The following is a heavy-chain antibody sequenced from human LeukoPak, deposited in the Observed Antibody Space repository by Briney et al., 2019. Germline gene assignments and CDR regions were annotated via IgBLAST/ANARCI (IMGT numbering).Heavy chain of an antibody. D-gene: IGHD3-9*01. CDR1: GDSINTYY. CDR2: IYYSGNT. V-gene: IGHV4-59*01. CDR3: ARRSDWFDY. Sequence: SETLSLTCTVSGDSINTYYWSWIRQPPGKGLEWIANIYYSGNTNYNPSLQSRVTISVDTSKNQISLRLSSVTAADTAVYYCARRSDWFDYWGQGTLVIVSS. J-gene: IGHJ4*02.